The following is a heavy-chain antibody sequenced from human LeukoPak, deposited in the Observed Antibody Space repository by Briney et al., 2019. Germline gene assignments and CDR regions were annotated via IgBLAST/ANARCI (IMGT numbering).Heavy chain of an antibody. CDR3: AKDWIKFDY. J-gene: IGHJ4*02. V-gene: IGHV3-23*01. Sequence: PGWSLRLSCAASGFTFSNYAMSWVRQAPGKGLEWVSGFSGSGSSTYYADSVKGRFTISRDNSKNTLYLQMNSLRAEDTAVYYCAKDWIKFDYWGQGTLVTVSS. CDR1: GFTFSNYA. CDR2: FSGSGSST. D-gene: IGHD2-2*03.